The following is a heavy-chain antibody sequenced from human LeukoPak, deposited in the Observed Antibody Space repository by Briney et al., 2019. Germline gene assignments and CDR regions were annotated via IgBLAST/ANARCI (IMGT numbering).Heavy chain of an antibody. Sequence: GGSLRLSCAASGFTFSSYAMSWVRQAPGKGLEWVSAISGSGGSTYYADSVKGRFTISRDNSKNTLYLQMNSLRAEDTAVYYCAKDIVVVPAAGSYFDYWGQGTLVTVSS. CDR3: AKDIVVVPAAGSYFDY. V-gene: IGHV3-23*01. CDR1: GFTFSSYA. J-gene: IGHJ4*02. CDR2: ISGSGGST. D-gene: IGHD2-2*01.